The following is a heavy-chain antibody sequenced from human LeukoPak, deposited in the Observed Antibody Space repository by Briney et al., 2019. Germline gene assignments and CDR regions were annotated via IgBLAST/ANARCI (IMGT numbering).Heavy chain of an antibody. J-gene: IGHJ4*02. CDR2: IYYGGST. Sequence: SETLSLTFTVSGXSVSSGTYYWTWIRQPPGQGLEWIGYIYYGGSTNYNPSLKTRVTISVDTSKDQFSLRLTSVSAADTATYYCARVLIAVAGTGPDYWGQGTLVTVSS. CDR1: GXSVSSGTYY. V-gene: IGHV4-61*01. D-gene: IGHD6-19*01. CDR3: ARVLIAVAGTGPDY.